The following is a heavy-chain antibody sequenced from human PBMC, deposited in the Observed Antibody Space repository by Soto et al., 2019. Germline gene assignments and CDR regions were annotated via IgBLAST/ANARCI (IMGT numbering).Heavy chain of an antibody. Sequence: PSETLSLTCPVSGGSISSGCYYWSWIRQHPGKGLEWIGYIYYSGSTYYNPSLKSRVTISVDTSKNQFSLKLSSVTAADTAVYYCASSTTVTTVDYWGQGTLVTV. D-gene: IGHD4-17*01. CDR1: GGSISSGCYY. CDR2: IYYSGST. CDR3: ASSTTVTTVDY. V-gene: IGHV4-31*03. J-gene: IGHJ4*02.